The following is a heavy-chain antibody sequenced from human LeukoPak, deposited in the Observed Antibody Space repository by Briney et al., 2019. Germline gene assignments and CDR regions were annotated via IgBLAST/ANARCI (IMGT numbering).Heavy chain of an antibody. J-gene: IGHJ4*02. CDR2: IRYDGSTK. Sequence: SGGSLRLSCAASAFTFSSYGMYWVRQAAGKGLEWVTSIRYDGSTKYYADSVKGRFTISRDNSDNMLYLQMNSLRPEDTAVYYCVKAQDPYDSGSNAVDYWGQGTLVTVSS. V-gene: IGHV3-30*02. D-gene: IGHD3-10*01. CDR3: VKAQDPYDSGSNAVDY. CDR1: AFTFSSYG.